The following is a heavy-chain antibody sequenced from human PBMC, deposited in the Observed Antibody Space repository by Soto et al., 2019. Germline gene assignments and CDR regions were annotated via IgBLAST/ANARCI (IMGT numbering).Heavy chain of an antibody. V-gene: IGHV4-31*03. CDR2: IYYSGST. Sequence: SETLSLTCTVSGGSISSGGYYWSWIRQHPGKGLEWIGYIYYSGSTYYNPSLKSRVTISVDTSKNQFSLKLSSVTAADTAVYYCARDLNYPFETFDPWGQGTLVTVSS. J-gene: IGHJ5*02. CDR3: ARDLNYPFETFDP. CDR1: GGSISSGGYY. D-gene: IGHD3-10*01.